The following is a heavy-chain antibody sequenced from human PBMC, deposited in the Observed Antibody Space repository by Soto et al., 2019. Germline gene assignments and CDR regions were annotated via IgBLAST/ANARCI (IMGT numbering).Heavy chain of an antibody. J-gene: IGHJ5*02. Sequence: QVQLVQSGAEVRKPGASVKVSCKASGYTFTSNGITWARQAPGQALEWMGWSSAYNGNTNYPQNLEGRVTLTTETSPSTAYMELRSLSLGDTAVYYCAGSARRFDVLTALRAGGWFDPWGQGTLVTVSS. CDR1: GYTFTSNG. V-gene: IGHV1-18*04. CDR2: SSAYNGNT. D-gene: IGHD3-9*01. CDR3: AGSARRFDVLTALRAGGWFDP.